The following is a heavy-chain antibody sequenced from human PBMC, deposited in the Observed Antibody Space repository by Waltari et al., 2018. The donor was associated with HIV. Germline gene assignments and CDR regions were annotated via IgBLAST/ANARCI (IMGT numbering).Heavy chain of an antibody. CDR3: ARRRVVISSLDYYYYGMDV. CDR1: GGPFSSYA. J-gene: IGHJ6*02. Sequence: QVQLVQSGAEVKKPGSSVKVSCKASGGPFSSYAISWVRQAPGQGLEWMGGIIPIFSTANYAQKFQGRVTITADESTSTAYMELSSLRSEDTAVYYCARRRVVISSLDYYYYGMDVWGQGTTVTVSS. D-gene: IGHD3-3*01. V-gene: IGHV1-69*01. CDR2: IIPIFSTA.